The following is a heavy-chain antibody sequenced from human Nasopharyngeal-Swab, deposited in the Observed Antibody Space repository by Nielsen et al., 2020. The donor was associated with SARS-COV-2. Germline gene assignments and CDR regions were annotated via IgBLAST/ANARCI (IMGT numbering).Heavy chain of an antibody. V-gene: IGHV4-30-4*01. D-gene: IGHD2-8*02. J-gene: IGHJ4*02. CDR3: ARDIVLVVYAIYYFDY. Sequence: SETLSLTCTVSGGSISSGDYYWSWIRQPPGKGLEWIGYIYYSGSTYYNPSLKSRVTISVDTSKNQFSLKLSSVTAADTAVYYCARDIVLVVYAIYYFDYWGQVTLVTVSS. CDR1: GGSISSGDYY. CDR2: IYYSGST.